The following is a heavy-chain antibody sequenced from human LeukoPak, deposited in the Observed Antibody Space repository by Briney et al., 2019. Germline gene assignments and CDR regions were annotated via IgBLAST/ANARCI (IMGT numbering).Heavy chain of an antibody. J-gene: IGHJ5*02. CDR2: INPTGGST. CDR1: GYTFTSYD. V-gene: IGHV1-46*01. CDR3: ARDNSVGDNAWWFDP. Sequence: ASVKVSCKASGYTFTSYDINWVRQATGQGLEWMGLINPTGGSTGYAQKFQGRVTMTRDMSTSTDYMELSSLRSEDTAIYYCARDNSVGDNAWWFDPWGQGTLVTVSS. D-gene: IGHD1-26*01.